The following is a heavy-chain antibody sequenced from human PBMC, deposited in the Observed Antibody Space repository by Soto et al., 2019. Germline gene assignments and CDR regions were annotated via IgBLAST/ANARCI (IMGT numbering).Heavy chain of an antibody. V-gene: IGHV4-59*01. CDR1: GVSISSYY. CDR3: ARRWGANFDY. J-gene: IGHJ4*02. D-gene: IGHD3-16*01. CDR2: IYYSGST. Sequence: SETLSLTCTVSGVSISSYYWSWIRQPPGKGLEWIGYIYYSGSTNYNPSLKSPVTISVDTSKNQFSLKLSSVTAADTAVYYCARRWGANFDYWGQGTLVTVSS.